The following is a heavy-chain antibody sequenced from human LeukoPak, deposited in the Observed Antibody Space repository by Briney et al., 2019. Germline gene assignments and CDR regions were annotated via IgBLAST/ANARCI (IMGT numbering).Heavy chain of an antibody. CDR2: IWCDGSNK. CDR3: ARGSYGSGSYYLDY. J-gene: IGHJ4*02. Sequence: GGSLRLSCAASGFTFSSYGMHWVRQAPGKGLEWVAVIWCDGSNKYYADSVKGRFTISRDNSKNTLYLQMNSLRAEDTAVYYCARGSYGSGSYYLDYWGQGTLVTVSS. V-gene: IGHV3-33*01. D-gene: IGHD3-10*01. CDR1: GFTFSSYG.